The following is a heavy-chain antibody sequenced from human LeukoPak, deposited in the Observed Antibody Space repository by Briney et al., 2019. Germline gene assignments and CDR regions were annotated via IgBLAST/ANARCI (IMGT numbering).Heavy chain of an antibody. CDR3: ARVGITIFGVERHGDY. CDR1: GYTFTSYG. D-gene: IGHD3-3*01. J-gene: IGHJ4*02. Sequence: GASVKVSCKASGYTFTSYGISWVRQAPGQGLEWMGWISAYNGNTNYAQKLQGRVTVTTDTSTSTAYMELRSLRSDDTAVYYCARVGITIFGVERHGDYWGQGTLVTVSS. CDR2: ISAYNGNT. V-gene: IGHV1-18*01.